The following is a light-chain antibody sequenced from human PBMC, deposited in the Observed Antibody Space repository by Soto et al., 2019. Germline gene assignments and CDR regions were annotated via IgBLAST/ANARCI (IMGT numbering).Light chain of an antibody. CDR2: EVS. CDR3: SSYAGSNNLV. V-gene: IGLV2-8*01. CDR1: GSDIGGYKY. Sequence: QSALTQPPSASGSPGQSVTISCTGTGSDIGGYKYVSWYQQHPGRAPKLIIYEVSKRPSGVPDRFSGSKSGNTASLTVAGLQSEDEADYYCSSYAGSNNLVFGGGTKLTVL. J-gene: IGLJ2*01.